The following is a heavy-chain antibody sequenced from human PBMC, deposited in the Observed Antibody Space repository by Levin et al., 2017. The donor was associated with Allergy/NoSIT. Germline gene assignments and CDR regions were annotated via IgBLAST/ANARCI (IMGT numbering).Heavy chain of an antibody. D-gene: IGHD3-16*01. J-gene: IGHJ4*02. CDR1: GYTFTDYL. Sequence: ASVKVSCKASGYTFTDYLMNWVRQAPGQGLEWMGWINPNSGDRHFAQEFQGRVTMTRDTSSSTAYMELSSLTSDDTAVYYCARGRYTYAYGPPPDWGQGTLVTVSS. CDR3: ARGRYTYAYGPPPD. V-gene: IGHV1-2*02. CDR2: INPNSGDR.